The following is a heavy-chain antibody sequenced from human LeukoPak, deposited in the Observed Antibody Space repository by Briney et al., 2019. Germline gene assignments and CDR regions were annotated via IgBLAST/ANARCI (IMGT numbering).Heavy chain of an antibody. Sequence: PSETLSLTCTVSGGSISSYCWSWIRQPPGRGLEWIGYIYYSGSTNYNPSLKSRVTMSVDTSKDQFSLKLSSVTAADTAVYYCARVWDYGASGYYLDYWGQGILVTVSS. D-gene: IGHD4-17*01. CDR3: ARVWDYGASGYYLDY. V-gene: IGHV4-59*01. J-gene: IGHJ4*02. CDR2: IYYSGST. CDR1: GGSISSYC.